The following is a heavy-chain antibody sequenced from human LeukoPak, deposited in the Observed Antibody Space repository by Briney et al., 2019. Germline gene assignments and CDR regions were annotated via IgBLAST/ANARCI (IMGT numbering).Heavy chain of an antibody. CDR1: GFTFSSYE. Sequence: GGSLRLSCAASGFTFSSYEMNWVRQAPGKGLEWVPYISSYGSTIYYAASVKGRFTISRDNAKNSLYLQMNSLRAEDTAVYYCAREKTPTGYNVYYYGMDVWGQGTTVTVSS. V-gene: IGHV3-48*03. J-gene: IGHJ6*02. CDR2: ISSYGSTI. D-gene: IGHD1-14*01. CDR3: AREKTPTGYNVYYYGMDV.